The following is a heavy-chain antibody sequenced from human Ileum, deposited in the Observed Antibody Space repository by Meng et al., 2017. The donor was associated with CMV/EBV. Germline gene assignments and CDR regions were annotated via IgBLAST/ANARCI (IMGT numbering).Heavy chain of an antibody. D-gene: IGHD6-19*01. CDR3: VRNLIRGWGYDM. V-gene: IGHV1-2*02. J-gene: IGHJ4*02. Sequence: QVQLVQSGAEVEKPGASVNVSCKASGYTFTAFHIHWVRQTPVQGLEWMGWIHPNTGDTKYAQKFWGRFTMTRATSINTAYMELNSLTSDDTAVYYCVRNLIRGWGYDMWGQGTLVTVSS. CDR1: GYTFTAFH. CDR2: IHPNTGDT.